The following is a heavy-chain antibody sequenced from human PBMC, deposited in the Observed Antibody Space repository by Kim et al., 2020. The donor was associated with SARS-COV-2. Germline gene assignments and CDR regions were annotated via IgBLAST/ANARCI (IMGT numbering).Heavy chain of an antibody. CDR1: GFTFSSYW. J-gene: IGHJ1*01. CDR3: ARSISDTEVPRIGVYFHH. CDR2: MRQDGSGN. Sequence: GGSLRLSCAASGFTFSSYWMSWVRQAPGKGLEWVATMRQDGSGNFYVDSVRGRFTMSRDNTKNSVFLQMNSLRAEDTAVYYCARSISDTEVPRIGVYFHHWGQGTLVTVSS. V-gene: IGHV3-7*01. D-gene: IGHD5-18*01.